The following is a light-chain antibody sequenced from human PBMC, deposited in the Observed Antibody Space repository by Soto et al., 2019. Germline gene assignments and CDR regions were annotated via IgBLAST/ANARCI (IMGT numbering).Light chain of an antibody. CDR2: EVT. CDR1: SSDVGAHNS. CDR3: SSYTGSNNHVV. J-gene: IGLJ2*01. Sequence: QSALTQPPSASGSPGQSVTISCTGTSSDVGAHNSVSWYQHHPGKAPRLVIYEVTKRPSGVPDHFSGSKSGNTASLTVSGLQAEDEADYYCSSYTGSNNHVVFGGGTKVTVL. V-gene: IGLV2-8*01.